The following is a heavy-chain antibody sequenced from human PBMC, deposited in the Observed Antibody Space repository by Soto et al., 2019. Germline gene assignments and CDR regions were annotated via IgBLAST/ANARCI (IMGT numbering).Heavy chain of an antibody. D-gene: IGHD2-8*01. J-gene: IGHJ6*02. V-gene: IGHV4-4*02. CDR2: INTSGNP. Sequence: SETLSLTCAVSGGSISSCNWWWWVRPPPGRGGEWNANINTSGNPNHNPSLKMRVTISKNKSKNKLSLKINSVTAADTAVYYCARVMTDYYYYGMDVWGQGTTVTVSS. CDR3: ARVMTDYYYYGMDV. CDR1: GGSISSCNW.